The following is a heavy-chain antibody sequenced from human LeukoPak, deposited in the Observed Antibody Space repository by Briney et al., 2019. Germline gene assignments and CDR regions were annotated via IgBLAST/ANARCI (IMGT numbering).Heavy chain of an antibody. CDR2: IYYSGST. J-gene: IGHJ4*02. CDR1: GGSISSGDYY. CDR3: ARAPPILLWFGGYYFDY. D-gene: IGHD3-10*01. V-gene: IGHV4-30-4*01. Sequence: SETLSLTCTVSGGSISSGDYYWSWICQPPGKGLEWIGYIYYSGSTYYNPSLKSRVTISVDTSKNQFSLKLSSVTAADTAVYYCARAPPILLWFGGYYFDYWGQGTLVTVSS.